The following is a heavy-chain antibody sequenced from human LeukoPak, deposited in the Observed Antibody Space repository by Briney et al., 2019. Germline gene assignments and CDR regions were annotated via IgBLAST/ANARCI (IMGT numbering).Heavy chain of an antibody. J-gene: IGHJ3*02. D-gene: IGHD3-10*01. Sequence: GGSLRLSCAASGFIFSSYTMNWVRQAPGKGLEWVSSISSSSTYIYFVDSVRGRFTMSRDNAKNSLYLQMNSLRAEDTAVYYCAKYGSGSYYNVWAGDAFDIWGQGTMVTVSS. CDR2: ISSSSTYI. CDR1: GFIFSSYT. CDR3: AKYGSGSYYNVWAGDAFDI. V-gene: IGHV3-21*04.